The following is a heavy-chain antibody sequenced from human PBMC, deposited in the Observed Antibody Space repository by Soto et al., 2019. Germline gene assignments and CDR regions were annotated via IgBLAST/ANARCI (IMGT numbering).Heavy chain of an antibody. Sequence: EVQLVESGGGLVQPGGSLRLSCAASGFTFSSYEMNWVRQAPGKELEWVSYISSSGSTIYYADSVKGRFTISRDNAKNSLYLQMNSLRAEDTAVYYCARDISYGYRQPFDYWGQGTLVTVSS. V-gene: IGHV3-48*03. CDR1: GFTFSSYE. D-gene: IGHD5-18*01. CDR2: ISSSGSTI. CDR3: ARDISYGYRQPFDY. J-gene: IGHJ4*02.